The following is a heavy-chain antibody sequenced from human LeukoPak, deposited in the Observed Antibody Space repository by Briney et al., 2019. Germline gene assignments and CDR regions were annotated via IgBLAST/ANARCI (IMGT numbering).Heavy chain of an antibody. D-gene: IGHD7-27*01. CDR3: ARSRAPGAADAFDI. J-gene: IGHJ3*02. Sequence: GESLKISCKDSGYSFTSYWIGWVRQMPGKGLEWMGIIYPSDSDTRYSPSFQGQVTISADKSINTAYLQWSSLKAPDTAMYYCARSRAPGAADAFDIWGQGTMVTVSS. V-gene: IGHV5-51*01. CDR2: IYPSDSDT. CDR1: GYSFTSYW.